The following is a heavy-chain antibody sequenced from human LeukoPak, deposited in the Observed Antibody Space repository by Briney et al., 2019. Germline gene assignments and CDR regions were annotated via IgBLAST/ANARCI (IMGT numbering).Heavy chain of an antibody. CDR1: GYTFTSYG. D-gene: IGHD2-2*01. J-gene: IGHJ5*02. V-gene: IGHV1-18*01. CDR3: ARDSPHPQGGSTSHNWFDP. Sequence: ASVKLSCKASGYTFTSYGISWVRHAPGQGLEWMGCISAYNGNTNYTQKLQGRVTMTTDTSTSTAYTELRSLRSDDTDVYYCARDSPHPQGGSTSHNWFDPWGQGTLVTVSS. CDR2: ISAYNGNT.